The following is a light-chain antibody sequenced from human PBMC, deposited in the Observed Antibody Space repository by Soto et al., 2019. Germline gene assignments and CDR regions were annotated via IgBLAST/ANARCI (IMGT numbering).Light chain of an antibody. V-gene: IGLV2-14*01. CDR2: EVA. J-gene: IGLJ2*01. Sequence: QSVLTQPYSVSGSPGQSIAISCTGTSSDIGRYDYVSWYQQHPGKPPKLVIYEVANRPSGVPDRFSGSKSGTSASLAITARQAEEEAYYYCQSYDISMSVVIFGGGTKLTVL. CDR1: SSDIGRYDY. CDR3: QSYDISMSVVI.